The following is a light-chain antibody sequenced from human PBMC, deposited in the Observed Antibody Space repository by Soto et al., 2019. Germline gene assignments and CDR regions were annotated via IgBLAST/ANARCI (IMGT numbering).Light chain of an antibody. V-gene: IGLV2-11*01. CDR3: CSLTTSHTYV. CDR2: NVN. Sequence: QSALIQPPSVSGSPGQSVTISCTGTSSDVGTYASVSWYRQHPGTLPKSMVCNVNSQPSGVPHPFSGSQSGNSASMTISGLQADDEADYYCCSLTTSHTYVFGSGTKLTVL. CDR1: SSDVGTYAS. J-gene: IGLJ1*01.